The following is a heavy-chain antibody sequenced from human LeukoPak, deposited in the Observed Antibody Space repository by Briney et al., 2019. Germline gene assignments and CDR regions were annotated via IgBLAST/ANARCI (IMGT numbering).Heavy chain of an antibody. V-gene: IGHV4-39*01. CDR1: GGSISRSSYY. J-gene: IGHJ4*02. CDR3: ARITYGAGTYYEYFDS. CDR2: IYYSGST. Sequence: PSETLSLTCTVSGGSISRSSYYWGWVRQPPGKGLEWIGSIYYSGSTYCNPSLKSRVTISVDTSKNQFSLKLSSVTAADTAVYYCARITYGAGTYYEYFDSWGQGTLVTVSS. D-gene: IGHD3-10*01.